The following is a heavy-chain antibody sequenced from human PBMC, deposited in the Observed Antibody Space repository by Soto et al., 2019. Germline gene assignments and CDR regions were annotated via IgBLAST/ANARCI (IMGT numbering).Heavy chain of an antibody. V-gene: IGHV1-24*01. D-gene: IGHD3-3*01. CDR3: AGIRFLEWLLPDY. CDR1: GYTVTELS. CDR2: FDPEDGET. J-gene: IGHJ4*02. Sequence: GASVKVSCKVSGYTVTELSMHWVRQAPGKGLEWMGGFDPEDGETIYAQKFQGRVTMTEDTSTDTAYMELSSLRSEDMAVYYCAGIRFLEWLLPDYWGQGTLVTVSS.